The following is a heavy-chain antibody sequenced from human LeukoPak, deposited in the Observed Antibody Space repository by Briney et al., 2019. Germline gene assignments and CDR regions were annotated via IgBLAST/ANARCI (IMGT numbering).Heavy chain of an antibody. CDR1: GFTFISYG. CDR2: ISNDESNR. V-gene: IGHV3-30*18. D-gene: IGHD2-15*01. CDR3: AKECGGSCQRRTFDY. Sequence: GGSLRLSCVASGFTFISYGMHWVRQAPGKGLEWVAVISNDESNRYYADSVKGRFAISRDNSKNTLYLQMDSLRAEDTAVYYCAKECGGSCQRRTFDYWGQGTLVTVSS. J-gene: IGHJ4*02.